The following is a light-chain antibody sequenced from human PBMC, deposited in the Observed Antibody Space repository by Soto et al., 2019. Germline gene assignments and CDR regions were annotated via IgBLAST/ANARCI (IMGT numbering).Light chain of an antibody. CDR3: SSYTSDSVL. Sequence: QSALTQPASVSGSPGQSITISCTGTSSDVGGYNYVSWYQQHPGKAPKLMIYEVSNRPSGISNRFSGSKSGNMASLTISGLQAEDESDYYCSSYTSDSVLFGGGTKVTVL. CDR2: EVS. CDR1: SSDVGGYNY. V-gene: IGLV2-14*01. J-gene: IGLJ2*01.